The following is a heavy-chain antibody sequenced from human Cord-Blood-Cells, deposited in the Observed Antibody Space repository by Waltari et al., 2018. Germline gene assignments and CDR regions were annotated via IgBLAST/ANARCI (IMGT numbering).Heavy chain of an antibody. D-gene: IGHD6-13*01. V-gene: IGHV3-23*01. CDR1: GFTFSSYA. Sequence: EVQLLESGGGLVQPGGSLRLSCAASGFTFSSYAMSWVRQAPGKGLEWVSALSGSGGSTYYADSVKGRFTISRDKSKNTLYLQMNSLRAEDTAVYYCAKVIAAAAKYGMDVWGQGTTVTVSS. CDR3: AKVIAAAAKYGMDV. J-gene: IGHJ6*02. CDR2: LSGSGGST.